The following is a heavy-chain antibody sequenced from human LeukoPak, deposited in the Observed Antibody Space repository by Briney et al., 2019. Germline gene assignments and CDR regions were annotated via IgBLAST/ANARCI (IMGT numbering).Heavy chain of an antibody. Sequence: SETLSLTCTVSGRSVSSGSYYWSWIRQPPGKGLEWIGYIYYSGSTNYNPSLKSRVTISVDTSKNQFSLKLSSVTAADTAVYYCAREVVVPAAQYYYYYGMDVWGKGTTVTVSS. V-gene: IGHV4-61*01. CDR1: GRSVSSGSYY. CDR2: IYYSGST. CDR3: AREVVVPAAQYYYYYGMDV. D-gene: IGHD2-2*01. J-gene: IGHJ6*04.